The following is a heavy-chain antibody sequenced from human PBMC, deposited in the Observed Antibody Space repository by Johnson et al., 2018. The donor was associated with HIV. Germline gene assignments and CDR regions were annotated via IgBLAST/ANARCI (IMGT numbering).Heavy chain of an antibody. CDR1: GFTFSTYA. D-gene: IGHD2-15*01. J-gene: IGHJ3*02. V-gene: IGHV3-30*04. CDR2: ISYGGSNK. CDR3: ARGGSGGAFDI. Sequence: QVQLVESGGGVIRPGGSLRLSCAASGFTFSTYAMHWVRQAPGKGLEWVAVISYGGSNKYYADSVKGRFTISRDNSKDTLYLQMNSLRAEETAVYYCARGGSGGAFDIWGQGTMVTVSS.